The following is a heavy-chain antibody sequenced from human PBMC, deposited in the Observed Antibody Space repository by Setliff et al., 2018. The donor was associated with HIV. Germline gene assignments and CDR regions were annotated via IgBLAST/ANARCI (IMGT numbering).Heavy chain of an antibody. V-gene: IGHV1-46*01. J-gene: IGHJ6*02. CDR1: GYTFTNYY. Sequence: ASVKVSCKASGYTFTNYYIHWVRQAPGQGLEWLGMVNPSGGSTAYAQKFQGRVTITADESTSTAYMELSSLGSEDKAVYYCAXGSGGYCSGGICYFGFGXXLWGQGXXVTVSS. CDR2: VNPSGGST. D-gene: IGHD2-15*01. CDR3: AXGSGGYCSGGICYFGFGXXL.